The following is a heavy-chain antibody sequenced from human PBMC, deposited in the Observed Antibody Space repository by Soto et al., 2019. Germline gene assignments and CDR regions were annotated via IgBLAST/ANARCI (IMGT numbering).Heavy chain of an antibody. CDR2: LWHDGSNE. J-gene: IGHJ6*02. D-gene: IGHD4-17*01. Sequence: GGSLRLSCAASGFIFSSYGMHWVRQAPGKGLEWVATLWHDGSNEFYAESMKGRFTISRENPRNTLYLQMNSPRSEDTAVYYCAREMGYGDSGLDVWGQGTTVTVSS. CDR3: AREMGYGDSGLDV. CDR1: GFIFSSYG. V-gene: IGHV3-33*01.